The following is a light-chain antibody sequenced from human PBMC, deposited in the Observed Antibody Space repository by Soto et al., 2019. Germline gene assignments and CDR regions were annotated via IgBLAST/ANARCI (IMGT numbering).Light chain of an antibody. CDR1: SSDVGKYNL. CDR2: EDS. J-gene: IGLJ2*01. Sequence: QSALTQPASVSGSPGQSITISCTGSSSDVGKYNLVSWYQWHPGKAPKLMIYEDSQRPSGASNRFSGSKSGNTASLTISGLQAEDEADYYCCSYAGSDIFVVFGGGTKVTVL. CDR3: CSYAGSDIFVV. V-gene: IGLV2-23*02.